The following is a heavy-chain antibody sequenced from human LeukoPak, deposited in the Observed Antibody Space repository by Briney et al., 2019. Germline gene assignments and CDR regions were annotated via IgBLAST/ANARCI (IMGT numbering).Heavy chain of an antibody. J-gene: IGHJ4*02. Sequence: SVRGRFTISKDYSKNTLYLEMNSLRAEDTAVYYCARKSGSHYQQLDYWGQGILVTVSS. CDR3: ARKSGSHYQQLDY. V-gene: IGHV3-30*07. D-gene: IGHD1-26*01.